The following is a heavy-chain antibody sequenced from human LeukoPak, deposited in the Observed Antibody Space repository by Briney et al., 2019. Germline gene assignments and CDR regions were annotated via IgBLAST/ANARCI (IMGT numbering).Heavy chain of an antibody. D-gene: IGHD2-2*01. Sequence: ASVRVSCKASGYSFTGYYMHWVRQAPGQGFEWVGWINPNSGDTNYAQEFQGRVTMTRDTSISTAHMELSRLRSDDTAVYYCARANPLYCSSTTCLFDYWGQGTLVTVSS. CDR1: GYSFTGYY. CDR2: INPNSGDT. J-gene: IGHJ4*02. V-gene: IGHV1-2*02. CDR3: ARANPLYCSSTTCLFDY.